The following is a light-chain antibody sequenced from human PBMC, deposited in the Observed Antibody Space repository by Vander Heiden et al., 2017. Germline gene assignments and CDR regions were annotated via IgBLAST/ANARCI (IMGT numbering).Light chain of an antibody. CDR2: SDN. CDR1: STNIGSNT. Sequence: QSVLTQPPSTSGTPGQRVTISGSGSSTNIGSNTVQWYQQLPGTAPRLLIPSDNQRPSGVPDRVSGSKSGTSASLAISGLQSEDEADYYCATWDDSLNGYVFGPGTKVTVL. J-gene: IGLJ1*01. V-gene: IGLV1-44*01. CDR3: ATWDDSLNGYV.